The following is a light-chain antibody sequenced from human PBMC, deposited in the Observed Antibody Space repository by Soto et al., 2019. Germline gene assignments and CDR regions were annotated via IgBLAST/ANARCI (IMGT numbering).Light chain of an antibody. Sequence: EIVMTQSPATLSVSPGERATLSCRASQSVSSNLAWYQQKPGQAPRLLIYGASNRANGIPVRFSGSGSGTEFTLTISSLQSEDFAVYYCQQYDNWPLYTFGQGTKLEIK. V-gene: IGKV3-15*01. J-gene: IGKJ2*01. CDR1: QSVSSN. CDR2: GAS. CDR3: QQYDNWPLYT.